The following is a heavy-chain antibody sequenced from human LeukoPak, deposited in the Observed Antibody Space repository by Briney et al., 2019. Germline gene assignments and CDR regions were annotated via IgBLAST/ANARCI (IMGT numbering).Heavy chain of an antibody. CDR1: GITFSNAW. J-gene: IGHJ4*02. D-gene: IGHD3-22*01. CDR3: ARSSSSYYYELDY. CDR2: IKSKTDGGTT. V-gene: IGHV3-15*01. Sequence: GGSLRLSCAASGITFSNAWMNWVRQAPGKGLEWVGRIKSKTDGGTTDYAAPVKGRFTISRDDSKNTVYLQMNSLRAEDTAAYYCARSSSSYYYELDYWGQGTLVTVSS.